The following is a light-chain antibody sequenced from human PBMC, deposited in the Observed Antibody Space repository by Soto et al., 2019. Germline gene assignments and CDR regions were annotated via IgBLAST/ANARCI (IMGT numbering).Light chain of an antibody. J-gene: IGKJ1*01. Sequence: EIVLTQSPGTLSLSPGERATLPCRAGQRVRGNSLAWDQHNPGQAPRLLIYGASARATGISDRFSGSGSGTDFTLTISRLEPEDFALYYCLQYGGSPRTFGQGTKV. CDR2: GAS. CDR3: LQYGGSPRT. CDR1: QRVRGNS. V-gene: IGKV3-20*01.